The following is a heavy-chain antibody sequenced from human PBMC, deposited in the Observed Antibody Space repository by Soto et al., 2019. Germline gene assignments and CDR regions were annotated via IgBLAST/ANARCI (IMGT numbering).Heavy chain of an antibody. D-gene: IGHD1-26*01. Sequence: QVQLVQSGTEVRKPGSSVKVSCKAPGGSFSTYAISWVRQAPGQGLEWMGGIIPIFDKPDYGQKFQGRLTITADESTTTAYRELSNLRSEDTGMYYCARAKDRAELGGNYYYIMDVWGQGTTVAVSS. V-gene: IGHV1-69*12. CDR1: GGSFSTYA. J-gene: IGHJ6*02. CDR2: IIPIFDKP. CDR3: ARAKDRAELGGNYYYIMDV.